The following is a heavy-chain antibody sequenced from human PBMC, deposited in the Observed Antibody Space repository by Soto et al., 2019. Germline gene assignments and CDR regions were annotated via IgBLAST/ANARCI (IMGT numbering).Heavy chain of an antibody. CDR2: IYPGDSDT. V-gene: IGHV5-51*01. D-gene: IGHD3-10*01. J-gene: IGHJ6*02. Sequence: GESLKISCKGSGYSFTSYWIGWVRQMPGKGLEWMGIIYPGDSDTRYSPSFQGQVTISADKSISTAYLQWSSLKASDTAMYYCARLRPPPAMVRGGSTTGGRDVWGQGTTVTVSS. CDR3: ARLRPPPAMVRGGSTTGGRDV. CDR1: GYSFTSYW.